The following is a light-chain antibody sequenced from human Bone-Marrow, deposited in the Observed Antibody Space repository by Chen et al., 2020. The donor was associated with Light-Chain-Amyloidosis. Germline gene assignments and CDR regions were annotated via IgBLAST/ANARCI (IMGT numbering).Light chain of an antibody. Sequence: NFILTQDHSVSESPGKTVTISCTRSSGDIATNYVQWYQQRPGSAPTTVIYENDLRPSGVPDRFSSSIDTSSNSASLTISGLETEDEADYYCQSYATNTWIFGGGTHLTVL. J-gene: IGLJ3*02. CDR1: SGDIATNY. V-gene: IGLV6-57*03. CDR3: QSYATNTWI. CDR2: END.